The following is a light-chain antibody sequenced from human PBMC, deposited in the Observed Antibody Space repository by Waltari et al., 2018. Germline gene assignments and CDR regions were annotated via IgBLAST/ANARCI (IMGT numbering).Light chain of an antibody. J-gene: IGLJ3*02. CDR1: SSDIGGYDY. CDR3: SSYGGSNNLV. V-gene: IGLV2-8*01. Sequence: QSALTQPPSASGSPGQSVTISCTGTSSDIGGYDYVSWYQQHPGKAPKVLIYDVSKRPAGVPDRFSGSKSGHTASLTVSGRQAEDEADYYCSSYGGSNNLVFGGGTKLTVL. CDR2: DVS.